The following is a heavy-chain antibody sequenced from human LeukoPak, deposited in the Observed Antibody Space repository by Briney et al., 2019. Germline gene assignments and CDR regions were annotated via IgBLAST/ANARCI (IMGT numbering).Heavy chain of an antibody. CDR1: GGSFSGYY. CDR3: ARLDYYGSGRWRYYGMDV. Sequence: SETLPLTCAVYGGSFSGYYWSWIRQPPAKGLEWMGGINHSGSTNYNPSLKSRVTISVDTSKNQFSLKLSSVTAADTAVYYCARLDYYGSGRWRYYGMDVWGQGTTVSV. J-gene: IGHJ6*02. CDR2: INHSGST. V-gene: IGHV4-34*01. D-gene: IGHD3-10*01.